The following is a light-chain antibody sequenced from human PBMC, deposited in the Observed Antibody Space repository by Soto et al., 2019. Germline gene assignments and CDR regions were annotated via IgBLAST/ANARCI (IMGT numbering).Light chain of an antibody. CDR1: QSLLFSTNNKNY. V-gene: IGKV4-1*01. J-gene: IGKJ4*01. CDR3: QQYYSTPLT. Sequence: IVMTQSPDSLAVSLGERTTIHCKSSQSLLFSTNNKNYFAWYQQKPGQPPKLLIYWASTRESGVPDRFNGSGSGTDFTLTISSLQADDVAVYYCQQYYSTPLTFGGGTKVEI. CDR2: WAS.